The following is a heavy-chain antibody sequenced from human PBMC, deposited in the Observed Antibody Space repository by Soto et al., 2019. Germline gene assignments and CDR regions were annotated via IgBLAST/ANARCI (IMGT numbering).Heavy chain of an antibody. CDR2: INHDGSKT. Sequence: HPGGSLRLSCAASQFSFSSYWMHWVRQVPGKGPAWVSRINHDGSKTEYADSVKGRFTISRDNTNNTLYLQMNSLRVEDTAMYYCVREPWGFSGTWYDYWGQGTLVTVS. CDR1: QFSFSSYW. CDR3: VREPWGFSGTWYDY. D-gene: IGHD6-13*01. V-gene: IGHV3-74*01. J-gene: IGHJ4*02.